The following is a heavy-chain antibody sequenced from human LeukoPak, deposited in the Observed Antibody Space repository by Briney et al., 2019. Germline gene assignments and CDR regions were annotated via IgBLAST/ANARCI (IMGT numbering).Heavy chain of an antibody. CDR2: IRSKANSYAT. D-gene: IGHD1/OR15-1a*01. Sequence: GGSLRLSCAASGFTFSGSAMHWVRQASGKGLEWVGRIRSKANSYATAYAASVKGRFTISRDDSKNTAYLQMNSLKTEDTAVYYCTRRQPNNNAFDIWGQGTMVTVSS. V-gene: IGHV3-73*01. J-gene: IGHJ3*02. CDR1: GFTFSGSA. CDR3: TRRQPNNNAFDI.